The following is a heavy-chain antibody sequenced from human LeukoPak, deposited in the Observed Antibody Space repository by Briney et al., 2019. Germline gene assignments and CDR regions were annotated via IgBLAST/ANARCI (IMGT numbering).Heavy chain of an antibody. CDR3: ARGGSDTAMAHDY. D-gene: IGHD5-18*01. J-gene: IGHJ4*02. CDR1: GFTFSNHW. CDR2: INRDGSRT. Sequence: AGGSLRLSCAASGFTFSNHWMRWVRQAPGKGLMWVSRINRDGSRTDYADSVKGRFTISRDDAKNTLYLQVNSLRAEDTAVYFCARGGSDTAMAHDYWGQGTLVTVSS. V-gene: IGHV3-74*01.